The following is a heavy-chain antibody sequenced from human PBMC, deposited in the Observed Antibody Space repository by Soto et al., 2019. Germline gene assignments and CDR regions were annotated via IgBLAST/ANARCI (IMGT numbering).Heavy chain of an antibody. Sequence: GGSLRLSCAASGFTFKNYGMSWVRQAPGKGLEWVSTVTNSGSGTSYADPVKGRFTISIDNSKSTLYLQMNSLRAVDTAIYYCAKGRSCCDFDYWGQGTLVTVSS. CDR2: VTNSGSGT. CDR1: GFTFKNYG. CDR3: AKGRSCCDFDY. J-gene: IGHJ4*02. V-gene: IGHV3-23*01. D-gene: IGHD2-15*01.